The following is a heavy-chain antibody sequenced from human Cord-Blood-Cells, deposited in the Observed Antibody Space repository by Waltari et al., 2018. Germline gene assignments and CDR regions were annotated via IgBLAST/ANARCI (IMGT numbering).Heavy chain of an antibody. CDR2: INHSGST. D-gene: IGHD1-26*01. V-gene: IGHV4-34*01. Sequence: QVQLQQWGAGLLKPSETLSLTCAVYGGSFSGYSWSCIRHPPGKGLEWIGEINHSGSTNYNPSLKSRVTISVDTSKNQFSLKLSSVTAADTAVYYCASSWELQGNWFDPWGQGTLVTVSS. CDR1: GGSFSGYS. J-gene: IGHJ5*02. CDR3: ASSWELQGNWFDP.